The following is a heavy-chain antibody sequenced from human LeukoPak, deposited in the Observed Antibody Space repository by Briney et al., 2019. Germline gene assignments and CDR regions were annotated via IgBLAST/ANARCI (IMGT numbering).Heavy chain of an antibody. Sequence: SETLPLTCTVSGDSISSYYWSWVRQPAGRGLEWIGRIYGMGGTNYNPSLKSRVSMSLDTSKKQFSLKLTSVTAADTAVYYCARVPQQLDSHFDYWGQGTLVTVSS. CDR2: IYGMGGT. J-gene: IGHJ4*02. CDR3: ARVPQQLDSHFDY. D-gene: IGHD6-13*01. V-gene: IGHV4-4*07. CDR1: GDSISSYY.